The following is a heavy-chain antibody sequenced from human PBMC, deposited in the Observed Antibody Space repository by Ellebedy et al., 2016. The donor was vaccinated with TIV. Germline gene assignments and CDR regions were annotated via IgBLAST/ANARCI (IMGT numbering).Heavy chain of an antibody. CDR1: GYTFTGYY. J-gene: IGHJ4*02. CDR2: INPNSGGT. CDR3: ARGNPQPDFSFGRAPSNLIDY. V-gene: IGHV1-2*02. Sequence: AASVKVSCKASGYTFTGYYMHWVRQAPGQGLEWMGWINPNSGGTNYAQKFQGRVTMTRDTSISTAYMELSRLRSDDTAVYYCARGNPQPDFSFGRAPSNLIDYWGQGTLVTVSS. D-gene: IGHD3-3*01.